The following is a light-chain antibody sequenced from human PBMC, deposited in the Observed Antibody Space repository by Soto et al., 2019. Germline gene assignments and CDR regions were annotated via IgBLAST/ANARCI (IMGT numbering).Light chain of an antibody. CDR3: QQSYSTPRT. CDR1: QSIVTY. V-gene: IGKV1-39*01. J-gene: IGKJ2*01. CDR2: DAS. Sequence: DIQMTQSPSSLSASVGDRVTITCRASQSIVTYLNWYQQKPGKAPRLLISDASSLQGGVPSRFSGSGSETDFTLTISSLQPEDCATYYGQQSYSTPRTFGQGTNLEVK.